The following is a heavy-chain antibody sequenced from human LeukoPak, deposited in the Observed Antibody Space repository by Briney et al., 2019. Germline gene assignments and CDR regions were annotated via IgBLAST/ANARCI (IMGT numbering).Heavy chain of an antibody. D-gene: IGHD2-15*01. CDR1: GFTFSSYS. V-gene: IGHV3-21*01. Sequence: PGGSLRLSCAASGFTFSSYSMNWVRQAPGKGLEWVSSISSSSSYIYYADSVKGRFTISRDNAKNSLYLQTNSLRAEDTAVYYCARDSLLPLRYCSGGSCYPSFDYWGQGTLVTVSS. J-gene: IGHJ4*02. CDR3: ARDSLLPLRYCSGGSCYPSFDY. CDR2: ISSSSSYI.